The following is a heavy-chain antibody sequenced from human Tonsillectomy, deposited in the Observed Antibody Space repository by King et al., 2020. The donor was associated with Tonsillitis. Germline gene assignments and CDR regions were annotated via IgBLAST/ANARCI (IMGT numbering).Heavy chain of an antibody. Sequence: VQLQQWGAGLLKPSETLSPTCAVYGGSFSDYYWSWIRQPPGKGLEWIGEINHSGSTNYNPSLKSRVTISVDTSKNQFSLKLNSVTAADTAVYYFASRLRYFDWSFDPWGQGTLVTVSS. J-gene: IGHJ5*02. CDR3: ASRLRYFDWSFDP. V-gene: IGHV4-34*01. CDR1: GGSFSDYY. D-gene: IGHD3-9*01. CDR2: INHSGST.